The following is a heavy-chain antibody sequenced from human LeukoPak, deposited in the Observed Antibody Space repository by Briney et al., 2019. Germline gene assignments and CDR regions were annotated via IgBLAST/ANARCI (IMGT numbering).Heavy chain of an antibody. D-gene: IGHD3-10*01. V-gene: IGHV3-23*01. CDR3: AKWDGSGSPYFDY. J-gene: IGHJ4*02. Sequence: GGSLRLSCAASGFTFSSYAMSWVRQAPGRGLEWVSAISGSGGSTYYADSVKGRFTISRDNSRNTLYLQMNSLRAEDTAVYYCAKWDGSGSPYFDYWGQGTLVTVSS. CDR1: GFTFSSYA. CDR2: ISGSGGST.